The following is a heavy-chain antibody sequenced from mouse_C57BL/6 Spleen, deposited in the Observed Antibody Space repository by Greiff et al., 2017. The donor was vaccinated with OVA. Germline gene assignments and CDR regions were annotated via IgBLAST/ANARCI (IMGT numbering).Heavy chain of an antibody. Sequence: QVQLQQPGAELVKPGASVKMTCKASGYTFTSYWITWVKQRPGQGLEWIGDIYPGSGSTNYNEKFKSKATLTVDTSSSTAYMQLSSLTSEDSAVYYCARFAYYSNFFDYWGQGTTLTVSS. D-gene: IGHD2-5*01. V-gene: IGHV1-55*01. CDR1: GYTFTSYW. CDR2: IYPGSGST. CDR3: ARFAYYSNFFDY. J-gene: IGHJ2*01.